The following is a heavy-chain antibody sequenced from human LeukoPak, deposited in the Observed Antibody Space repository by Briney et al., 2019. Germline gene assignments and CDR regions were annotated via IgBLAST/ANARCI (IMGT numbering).Heavy chain of an antibody. J-gene: IGHJ6*03. Sequence: SETLSLTCTVSGGSISSYYWSWIRQPPGKGLEWIGYIYTSGSTNYNPSLKSRVTISVDTSKNQFSLKLSSVTAADTAVYYCARQAPHPNMNHYYYYMDVWGKGTTVTVSS. V-gene: IGHV4-4*09. CDR2: IYTSGST. D-gene: IGHD1-14*01. CDR3: ARQAPHPNMNHYYYYMDV. CDR1: GGSISSYY.